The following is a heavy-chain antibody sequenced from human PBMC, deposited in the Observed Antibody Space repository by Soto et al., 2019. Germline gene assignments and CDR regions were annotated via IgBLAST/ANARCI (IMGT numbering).Heavy chain of an antibody. CDR2: IYWDDDK. J-gene: IGHJ6*02. V-gene: IGHV2-5*02. CDR3: AHSSSSSFRPEYYYYYYGMDV. D-gene: IGHD6-13*01. CDR1: GFSLSTSGVG. Sequence: QITLKESGPTLVKPTQTLTLTCTFSGFSLSTSGVGVGWIRQPPGKALEWLALIYWDDDKRYSPSLKSRLTITKDTSKNQVVLTMTNMDPVDTATYYCAHSSSSSFRPEYYYYYYGMDVWGQGTTVTVSS.